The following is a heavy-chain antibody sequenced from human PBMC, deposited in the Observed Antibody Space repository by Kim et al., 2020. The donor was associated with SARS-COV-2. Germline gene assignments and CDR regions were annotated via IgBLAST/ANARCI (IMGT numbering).Heavy chain of an antibody. CDR3: AKNRGPSYGSDYYFV. V-gene: IGHV3-23*01. Sequence: GGSLRLSCVASGFTFNSYAMSWVRQAPGKGLEWISAITDSGDDTYYVASVKGRFTISSDSSKNTLYLPMNILRAEATAVYYCAKNRGPSYGSDYYFV. CDR2: ITDSGDDT. J-gene: IGHJ4*01. D-gene: IGHD3-10*01. CDR1: GFTFNSYA.